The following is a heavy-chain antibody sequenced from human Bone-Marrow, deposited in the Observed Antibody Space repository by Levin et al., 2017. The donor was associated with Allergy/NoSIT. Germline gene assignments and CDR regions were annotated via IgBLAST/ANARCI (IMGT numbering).Heavy chain of an antibody. D-gene: IGHD4-17*01. V-gene: IGHV3-30*18. CDR1: GFTFSSYA. CDR2: ISYDGSAD. Sequence: QPGGSLRLSCTASGFTFSSYAMHWVRQAPGKGLEWVAFISYDGSADYYADPVKGRFSISRDNSKNTVNLQMDSLRAEDTAIYYCVKQSRLYFGDYVKAFEYFQNWGQGTLVTVSS. J-gene: IGHJ1*01. CDR3: VKQSRLYFGDYVKAFEYFQN.